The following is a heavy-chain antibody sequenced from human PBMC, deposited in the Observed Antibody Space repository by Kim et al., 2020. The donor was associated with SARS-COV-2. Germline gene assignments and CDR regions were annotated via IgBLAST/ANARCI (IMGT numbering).Heavy chain of an antibody. J-gene: IGHJ6*02. CDR1: GGSISSSSYY. Sequence: SETLSLTCTVSGGSISSSSYYWGWIRQPPGKGLEWIGSIYYSGSTYYNPSLKSRVTISVDTSKNQFSLKLSSVTAADTAVYYCARLEGYDHGYYYYYGMDVWGQGTTVTVSS. V-gene: IGHV4-39*01. D-gene: IGHD5-12*01. CDR2: IYYSGST. CDR3: ARLEGYDHGYYYYYGMDV.